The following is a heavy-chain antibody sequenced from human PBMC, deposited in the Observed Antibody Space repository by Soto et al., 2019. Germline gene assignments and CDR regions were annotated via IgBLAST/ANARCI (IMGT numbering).Heavy chain of an antibody. CDR3: AKRSSSSTFDY. CDR2: ISGSDDST. D-gene: IGHD6-6*01. J-gene: IGHJ4*02. Sequence: EVQLLESGGGLVQPGESPRLSCAASGFTFSSYAMSWVRQAPGKGLEWVSVISGSDDSTYYADSVKGRFTISRDNSRKTLYLQMSSLRAEDTAVYYCAKRSSSSTFDYWGQGTLVTVSS. V-gene: IGHV3-23*01. CDR1: GFTFSSYA.